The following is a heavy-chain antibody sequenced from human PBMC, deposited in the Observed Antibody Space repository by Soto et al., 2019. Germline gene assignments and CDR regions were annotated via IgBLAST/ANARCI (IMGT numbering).Heavy chain of an antibody. CDR2: IYPGDSDT. CDR1: GYSSTSYW. CDR3: ARGPPYYDFWSGMAAWFDP. D-gene: IGHD3-3*01. J-gene: IGHJ5*02. Sequence: GESLKISCKGSGYSSTSYWIGWVRQMPGKGLEWMGIIYPGDSDTRYSPSFQGQVTISADKSISTAYLQWSSLKASDTAMYYCARGPPYYDFWSGMAAWFDPWGQGTLVTVSS. V-gene: IGHV5-51*01.